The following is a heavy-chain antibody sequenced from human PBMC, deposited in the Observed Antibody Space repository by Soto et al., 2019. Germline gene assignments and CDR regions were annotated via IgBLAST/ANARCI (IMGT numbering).Heavy chain of an antibody. CDR2: IRGSGGST. Sequence: EVQLLESGGGLVQPGGSLRLSCAASGFTFRSYAMSWVRQAPGKGLEWVSAIRGSGGSTYYADSVKGRFTISRDNSKNTLYLQMNSLRAEDTAVYYCAKDRVAAGPLNLDYWGQGTLVTVSS. CDR1: GFTFRSYA. J-gene: IGHJ4*02. D-gene: IGHD6-6*01. V-gene: IGHV3-23*01. CDR3: AKDRVAAGPLNLDY.